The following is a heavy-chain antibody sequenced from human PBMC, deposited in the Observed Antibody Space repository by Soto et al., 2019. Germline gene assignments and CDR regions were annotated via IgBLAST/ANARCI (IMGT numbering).Heavy chain of an antibody. Sequence: EVQLVESGGGLVKPGGSLRLSCAASGFTFSSYSMNWVRQAPGKGLEWVSSISSSSSYIYYADSVKGRFTISRDIAKNSLYLQMNSLRAEDTAVYYCAREVEEVAVHPFDYWGQGTLVTVSS. V-gene: IGHV3-21*01. J-gene: IGHJ4*02. CDR2: ISSSSSYI. CDR3: AREVEEVAVHPFDY. CDR1: GFTFSSYS. D-gene: IGHD2-15*01.